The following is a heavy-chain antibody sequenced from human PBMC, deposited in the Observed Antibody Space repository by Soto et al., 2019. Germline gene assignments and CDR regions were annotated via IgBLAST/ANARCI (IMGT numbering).Heavy chain of an antibody. CDR1: GGTFSSYA. V-gene: IGHV1-69*01. Sequence: QVQLVQSGAEVKKPGSSVTVSCKASGGTFSSYAISWVRQAPGQGLEWMGGIIPISDTRSFAQKFQGRVTITADDSTSTAYMELSSLRSEDTAVYYCARAHYGDYGNYYHSYGMDVWGQGTTVTVSS. J-gene: IGHJ6*02. CDR2: IIPISDTR. CDR3: ARAHYGDYGNYYHSYGMDV. D-gene: IGHD4-17*01.